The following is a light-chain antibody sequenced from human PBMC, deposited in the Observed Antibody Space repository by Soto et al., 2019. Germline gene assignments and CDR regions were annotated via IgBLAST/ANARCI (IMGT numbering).Light chain of an antibody. CDR3: QQHKHWPS. CDR2: SSS. Sequence: EIVMTQSPATLPVSPGESATLSCRASQSIASNLAWYQQKPGQAPRLLIHSSSARATGLPPRFSGSGSGTEFTLTISSLQSEDCAVYYCQQHKHWPSFGQGTNLEIK. V-gene: IGKV3-15*01. CDR1: QSIASN. J-gene: IGKJ2*01.